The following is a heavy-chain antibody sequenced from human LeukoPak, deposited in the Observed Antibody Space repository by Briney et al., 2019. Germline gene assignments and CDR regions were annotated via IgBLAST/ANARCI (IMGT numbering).Heavy chain of an antibody. J-gene: IGHJ6*03. Sequence: PSETPSLTCPVSGGSIGTYYWSWVRQSPGKGLEWIGYIYVTGNRYNPYLQSRVTISVDTSRNQFFLKMSSVTAADTAVYYCARHIGGGIEDMDVRGKGTKVTVSS. CDR3: ARHIGGGIEDMDV. V-gene: IGHV4-59*08. CDR1: GGSIGTYY. CDR2: IYVTGN. D-gene: IGHD3-16*02.